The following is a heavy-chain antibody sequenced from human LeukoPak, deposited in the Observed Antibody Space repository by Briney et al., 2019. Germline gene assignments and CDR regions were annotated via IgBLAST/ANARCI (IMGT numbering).Heavy chain of an antibody. CDR2: IYYSGST. Sequence: SETLSLTCTVSGGSISSYYWSWIRQPPGKGLGWIGYIYYSGSTNYNPSLKSRVTISVDTSKNQFSLKLSSVTAADTAVYYCARDYSSSLDYWGQGTLVTVSS. V-gene: IGHV4-59*01. D-gene: IGHD6-13*01. CDR3: ARDYSSSLDY. J-gene: IGHJ4*02. CDR1: GGSISSYY.